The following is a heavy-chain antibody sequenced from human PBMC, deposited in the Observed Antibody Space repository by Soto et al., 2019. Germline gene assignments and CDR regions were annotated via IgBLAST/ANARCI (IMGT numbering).Heavy chain of an antibody. CDR1: GGSISSYY. V-gene: IGHV4-59*01. CDR3: ATGGIVVVRDAFDI. J-gene: IGHJ3*02. D-gene: IGHD3-22*01. Sequence: SETLSLTCTVSGGSISSYYWSWIRQPPGKGLEWIGYIYYSGSTNYNPSLKSRVTISVDTSKNQFSLKLSSVTAADTAVYYCATGGIVVVRDAFDIWGQGTMVTVSS. CDR2: IYYSGST.